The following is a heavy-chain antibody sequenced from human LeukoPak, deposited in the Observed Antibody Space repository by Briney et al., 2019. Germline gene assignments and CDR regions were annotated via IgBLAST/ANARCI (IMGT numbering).Heavy chain of an antibody. CDR3: AKAKGSGLKYYFDY. CDR2: ISGSGGST. Sequence: GRSLRLSCAASGFTFDDYAMHWVRQAPGKGLEWVSGISGSGGSTYYADSVKGRFTISRDNSKNTLYLQMSSLRAEDTAVYYCAKAKGSGLKYYFDYWGQGTLVTVSS. CDR1: GFTFDDYA. J-gene: IGHJ4*02. D-gene: IGHD6-19*01. V-gene: IGHV3-23*01.